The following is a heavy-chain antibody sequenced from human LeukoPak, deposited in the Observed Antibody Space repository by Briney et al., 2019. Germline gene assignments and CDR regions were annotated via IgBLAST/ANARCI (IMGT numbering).Heavy chain of an antibody. J-gene: IGHJ3*02. CDR1: GFTFSSYW. CDR3: ARVGCSSTSCYRGWDDAFDI. V-gene: IGHV3-7*01. D-gene: IGHD2-2*02. CDR2: IKQDGSEK. Sequence: GGSLRLSCAASGFTFSSYWMSWVRQAPGKGLEWVASIKQDGSEKYYVDSVKGRFTISRDNAKNSLYLQMNSLRAEDTAVYYCARVGCSSTSCYRGWDDAFDIWGQGTMVTVSS.